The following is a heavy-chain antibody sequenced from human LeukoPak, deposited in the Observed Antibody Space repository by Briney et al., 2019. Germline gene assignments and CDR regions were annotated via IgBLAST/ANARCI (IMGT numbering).Heavy chain of an antibody. V-gene: IGHV3-66*04. Sequence: PGGSLRLSCAASGFIVSQNYMSWVRQAPGKGLEWVSVIFRGDDTNYVGSVKGRFTIFRDNSKNTLYLQMNSLTAEDTAVYYCARHVWFGEHNGHENWFDPWGQGTLVIVSS. J-gene: IGHJ5*02. CDR2: IFRGDDT. D-gene: IGHD3-10*01. CDR3: ARHVWFGEHNGHENWFDP. CDR1: GFIVSQNY.